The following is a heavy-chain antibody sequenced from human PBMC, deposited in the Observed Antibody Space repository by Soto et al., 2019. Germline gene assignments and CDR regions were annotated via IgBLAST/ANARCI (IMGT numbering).Heavy chain of an antibody. CDR2: FDPEEGKM. J-gene: IGHJ1*01. Sequence: AAVKVSCKVCGCSLNELCMHWVRQPPGKGLEWIGGFDPEEGKMIYAQNFQGRVTMTEDTSTDTAYMELYSLTSEDTAIYYCATDLGVALAPLSILYFQQWGQGTVVTVSS. D-gene: IGHD3-10*01. V-gene: IGHV1-24*01. CDR1: GCSLNELC. CDR3: ATDLGVALAPLSILYFQQ.